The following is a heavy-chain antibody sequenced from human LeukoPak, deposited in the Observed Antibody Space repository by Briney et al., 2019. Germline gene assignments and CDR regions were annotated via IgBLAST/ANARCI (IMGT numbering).Heavy chain of an antibody. Sequence: GGSLRLSCAASGFTFSSYGMSWVRQAPGKGLEWVSAISGSGGSTYYADSVKGRLTISRDNSKNTLYLQMNSLRAEDTAVYYCAKDGYYDISTDAHWGQGTLVTVSS. J-gene: IGHJ4*02. CDR3: AKDGYYDISTDAH. V-gene: IGHV3-23*01. CDR2: ISGSGGST. D-gene: IGHD3-9*01. CDR1: GFTFSSYG.